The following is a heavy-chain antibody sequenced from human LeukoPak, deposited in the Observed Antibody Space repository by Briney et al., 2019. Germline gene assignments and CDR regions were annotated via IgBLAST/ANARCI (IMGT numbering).Heavy chain of an antibody. V-gene: IGHV4-31*03. Sequence: PSETLSLTCTVSGGSISSDGYSWSWIRQRPGKGLEWIGYIYSSGSTYYNPSLKSRVTMSVDTSENQFSLKVNSVTAADSAVYYCARDLAPLSLPGSWFDPWGQGTLVTVSS. CDR1: GGSISSDGYS. CDR2: IYSSGST. CDR3: ARDLAPLSLPGSWFDP. J-gene: IGHJ5*02. D-gene: IGHD1-26*01.